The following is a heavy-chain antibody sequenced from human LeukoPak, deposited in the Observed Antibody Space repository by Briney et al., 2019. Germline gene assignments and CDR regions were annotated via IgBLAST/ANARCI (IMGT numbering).Heavy chain of an antibody. V-gene: IGHV1-46*01. CDR3: ARDRELSSTATHWFDP. CDR1: GYTFTTYY. Sequence: PSVTLTCTAAGYTFTTYYVHWVRQAPGQGLEWMGVINPSGGSTAYAQKFQGRVTMTRDTSTSTVYMELSSLRSEDTAVYYCARDRELSSTATHWFDPWGAGALVTVSS. J-gene: IGHJ5*02. D-gene: IGHD6-13*01. CDR2: INPSGGST.